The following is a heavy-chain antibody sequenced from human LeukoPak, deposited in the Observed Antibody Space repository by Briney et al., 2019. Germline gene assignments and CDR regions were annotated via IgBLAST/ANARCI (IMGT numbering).Heavy chain of an antibody. CDR3: AREGGHCSGGSCYSFDY. Sequence: ASVKVSCKASGGTFSSYAISWVRQAPGQGLEWMGGIIPIFGTANYAQKFQGRVTITADESTSTAYMGLSSLRSEDTAVYYCAREGGHCSGGSCYSFDYWGQGTLVTVSS. V-gene: IGHV1-69*13. CDR2: IIPIFGTA. D-gene: IGHD2-15*01. CDR1: GGTFSSYA. J-gene: IGHJ4*02.